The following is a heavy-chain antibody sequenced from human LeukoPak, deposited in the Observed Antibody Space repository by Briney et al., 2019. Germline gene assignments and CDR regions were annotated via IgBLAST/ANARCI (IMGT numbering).Heavy chain of an antibody. CDR3: AKWELYSGFYYIDY. Sequence: PGGSLRLSCAASGFTFSSYWMTWVRQGPGKGLEGVANIKPDGSLIYYVDSVKGGFTISRDNAKNSLYLQMNSLRAEDTAVYYCAKWELYSGFYYIDYWGQGTLATVSS. V-gene: IGHV3-7*01. J-gene: IGHJ4*02. CDR2: IKPDGSLI. CDR1: GFTFSSYW. D-gene: IGHD1-26*01.